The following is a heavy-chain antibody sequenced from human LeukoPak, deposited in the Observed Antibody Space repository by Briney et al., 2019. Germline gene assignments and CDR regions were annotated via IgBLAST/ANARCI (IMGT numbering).Heavy chain of an antibody. J-gene: IGHJ4*02. Sequence: SETLSLTCTVSGGSISSYYWSWIRQPAGKGLEWIGRIYISGSTNYNPSLKSRVTMSVDTSKNQSSLKLSSVTAADTAVYYCARDGSSYGSGSWRYWGQGTLVTVSS. CDR1: GGSISSYY. D-gene: IGHD3-10*01. CDR3: ARDGSSYGSGSWRY. CDR2: IYISGST. V-gene: IGHV4-4*07.